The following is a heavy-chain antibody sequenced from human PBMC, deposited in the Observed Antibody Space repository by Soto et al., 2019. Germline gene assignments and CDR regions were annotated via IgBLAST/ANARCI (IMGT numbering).Heavy chain of an antibody. CDR3: ARGGGGDRDIVDTMGN. V-gene: IGHV1-46*01. D-gene: IGHD5-12*01. Sequence: ASVKVSCKASGYTFTSYYMHWLRQAPGQGLEWMGIITPSGGSTSYAQKFQGRVTMTRDTSTSTVYMELSRLRSEDTAVYYCARGGGGDRDIVDTMGNWHQGSLVTVSS. CDR1: GYTFTSYY. CDR2: ITPSGGST. J-gene: IGHJ4*02.